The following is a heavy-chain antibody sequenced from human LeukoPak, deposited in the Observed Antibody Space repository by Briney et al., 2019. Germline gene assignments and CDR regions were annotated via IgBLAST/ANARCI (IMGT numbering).Heavy chain of an antibody. D-gene: IGHD3-10*01. CDR1: GFTFSTYA. CDR3: ARYHYYNSGSYLH. J-gene: IGHJ4*02. V-gene: IGHV3-23*01. CDR2: MSGSGGGT. Sequence: PGGSLRLSCAASGFTFSTYAMSWVRQAPGKGLEWVSAMSGSGGGTYYADSVKGRFTISRDNSQNTLYLQVNSLRAEGTAVYYCARYHYYNSGSYLHWGQGTLVTVSS.